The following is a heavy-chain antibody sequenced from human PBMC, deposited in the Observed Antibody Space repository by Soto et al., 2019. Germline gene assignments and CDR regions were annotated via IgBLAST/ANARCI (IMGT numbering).Heavy chain of an antibody. V-gene: IGHV1-2*04. CDR3: ARGAGYNYYYGMDV. D-gene: IGHD6-19*01. CDR2: INPNSGGT. CDR1: GYSFTSYW. J-gene: IGHJ6*02. Sequence: GESLKISCKGSGYSFTSYWIGWVRQMPGKGLEWMGWINPNSGGTNYAQKFQGWVTMTRDTSISTAYMELSRLRSDDTAVYYCARGAGYNYYYGMDVWGQGTTVTVSS.